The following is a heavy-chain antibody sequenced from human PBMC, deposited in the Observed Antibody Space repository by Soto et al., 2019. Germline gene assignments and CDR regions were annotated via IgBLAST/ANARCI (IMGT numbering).Heavy chain of an antibody. CDR3: ANGTTGGSVYMDV. Sequence: EVQLLESGGGLVQPGGSLRLSCAASGFTFSSYAMSWVRQAPGKGLEWVSAISGSGGSTYYADSVKGRFTISRDNAKNALYAPRHSQGAEDKAVDYCANGTTGGSVYMDVWGKGTTVTVSS. D-gene: IGHD1-1*01. V-gene: IGHV3-23*01. CDR2: ISGSGGST. CDR1: GFTFSSYA. J-gene: IGHJ6*03.